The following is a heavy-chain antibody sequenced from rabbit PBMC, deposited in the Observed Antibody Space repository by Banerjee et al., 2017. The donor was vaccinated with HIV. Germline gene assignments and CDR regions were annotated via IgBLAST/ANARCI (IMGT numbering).Heavy chain of an antibody. V-gene: IGHV1S43*01. J-gene: IGHJ4*01. CDR3: ARYLAGVIGWNFHW. Sequence: QEQLEESGGDLVKPGGTLTLTCTASGIDFSSNYWMCWVRQAPGKGLELIACIYTNSGSTWYSSWLNGRFTVSRSTSRNTVDLKMTSLTAADTATYFCARYLAGVIGWNFHWWGPGALVTVS. CDR2: IYTNSGST. D-gene: IGHD4-1*01. CDR1: GIDFSSNYW.